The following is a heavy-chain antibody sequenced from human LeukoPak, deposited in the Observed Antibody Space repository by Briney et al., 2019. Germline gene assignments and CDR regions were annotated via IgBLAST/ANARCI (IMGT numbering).Heavy chain of an antibody. J-gene: IGHJ4*02. CDR3: ASGDLGWLSVSY. D-gene: IGHD6-19*01. CDR2: INPSGGST. CDR1: GYTFTSYY. V-gene: IGHV1-46*01. Sequence: ASVKLSCKSSGYTFTSYYMHWVRHPPGQGLEWMGIINPSGGSTSYAQKFQGRVTMTSDTSTSTVYMELSSLRSEDTAVYYCASGDLGWLSVSYWGQGTLVTVSS.